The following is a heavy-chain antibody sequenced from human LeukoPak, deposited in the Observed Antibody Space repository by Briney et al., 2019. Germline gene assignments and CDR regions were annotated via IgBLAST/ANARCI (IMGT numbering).Heavy chain of an antibody. D-gene: IGHD1-26*01. CDR3: ASLNPFSGRRNAFDI. J-gene: IGHJ3*02. CDR2: VNHSGTA. V-gene: IGHV4-34*01. CDR1: GGSFSGYY. Sequence: TSETLSLTCAVRGGSFSGYYWSWIRQPPGQGLEWIGEVNHSGTARYNPSLESRVTISVDTSKSQSSLNVYFVTAADTAVYYCASLNPFSGRRNAFDIWGQGAMVTVSS.